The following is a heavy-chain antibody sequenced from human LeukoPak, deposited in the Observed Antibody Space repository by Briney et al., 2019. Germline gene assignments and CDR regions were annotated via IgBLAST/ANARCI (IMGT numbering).Heavy chain of an antibody. CDR2: IIPIFGTA. J-gene: IGHJ4*02. V-gene: IGHV1-69*06. CDR1: GGTFSSYA. CDR3: ARDYGSGSYFDY. Sequence: GASVKVSCKASGGTFSSYAISWVRQAPGRGLEWMGGIIPIFGTANYAQKFQGRVTITADKSTSTAYMELSSLRSEDTAVYYCARDYGSGSYFDYWGQGTLVTVSS. D-gene: IGHD3-10*01.